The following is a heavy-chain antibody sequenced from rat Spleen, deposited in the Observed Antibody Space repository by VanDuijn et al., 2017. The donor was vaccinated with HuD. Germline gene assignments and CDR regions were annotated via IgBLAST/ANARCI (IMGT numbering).Heavy chain of an antibody. V-gene: IGHV2-47*01. CDR2: IWSGGST. J-gene: IGHJ4*01. D-gene: IGHD1-3*01. CDR3: TRSPTVAGVMDA. CDR1: GLSLTSNS. Sequence: QVQLKESGPGLVQPSQTLSLTCTVSGLSLTSNSVSWIRQPPGKGLEWIGKIWSGGSTDYNSALKSRLSISRDTSKSQVFLKMNSLQTEDTAIYFCTRSPTVAGVMDAWGQGASVTVSS.